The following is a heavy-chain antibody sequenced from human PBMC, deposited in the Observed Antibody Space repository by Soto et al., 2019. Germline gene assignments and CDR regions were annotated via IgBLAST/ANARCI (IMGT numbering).Heavy chain of an antibody. CDR1: GFTFSSYS. CDR3: ARARFGTPMVPDAYFDY. V-gene: IGHV3-48*01. J-gene: IGHJ4*02. D-gene: IGHD5-18*01. CDR2: ISSSSRTL. Sequence: EVQLVESGGGLVQPGGSLRLSCAASGFTFSSYSMNWVRQAPGKGLEWVSYISSSSRTLYYADSVKGRFTISRDNAKNALYRQMNSLRAEDTAVFYCARARFGTPMVPDAYFDYWGQGTLVTVSS.